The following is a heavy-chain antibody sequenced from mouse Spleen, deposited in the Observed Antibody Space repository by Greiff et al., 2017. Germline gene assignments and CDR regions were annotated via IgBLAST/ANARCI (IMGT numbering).Heavy chain of an antibody. Sequence: VQLQESGPGLVQPSQSLSITCTVSGFSLTSYGVHWVRQSPGKGLEWLGVIWSGGSTDYNAAFISRLSISKDNSKSQVFFKMNSLQADDTAIYYCARNNYGSSYEYFDYWGQGTTLTVSS. J-gene: IGHJ2*01. CDR3: ARNNYGSSYEYFDY. D-gene: IGHD1-1*01. V-gene: IGHV2-2*01. CDR2: IWSGGST. CDR1: GFSLTSYG.